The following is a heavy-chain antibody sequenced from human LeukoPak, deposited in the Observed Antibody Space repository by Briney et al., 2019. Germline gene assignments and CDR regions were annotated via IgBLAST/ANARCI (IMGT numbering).Heavy chain of an antibody. J-gene: IGHJ2*01. D-gene: IGHD2-21*01. Sequence: SETLSLTCTVSGGSFSSYYWSWMRQSPGKGLEWIGYVYYSGSTNYNPALKSRVTISLDTSENQFSLKLSSVTAADTAVYYCAREANSPTARYWYFDLWGRGTQVTVSS. CDR1: GGSFSSYY. CDR2: VYYSGST. V-gene: IGHV4-59*01. CDR3: AREANSPTARYWYFDL.